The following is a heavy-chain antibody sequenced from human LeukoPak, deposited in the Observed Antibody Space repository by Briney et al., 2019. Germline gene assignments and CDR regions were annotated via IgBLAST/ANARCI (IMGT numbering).Heavy chain of an antibody. CDR2: IYTSGST. D-gene: IGHD3-10*01. CDR1: GNSISSGDNY. Sequence: PSETLSLTCTVSGNSISSGDNYWSWIRQPAGKGLEWIGRIYTSGSTNYNPSLKSRVTISGDTSKNQFSLKLSSVTAADTAVYYCARARITMVRGASFDYWGQGTLVTVSS. CDR3: ARARITMVRGASFDY. J-gene: IGHJ4*02. V-gene: IGHV4-61*02.